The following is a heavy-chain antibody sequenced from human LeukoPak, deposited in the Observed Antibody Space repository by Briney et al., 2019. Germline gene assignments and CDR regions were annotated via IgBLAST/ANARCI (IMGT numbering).Heavy chain of an antibody. D-gene: IGHD2-2*01. Sequence: KSSETLSLTCAVYGGSFSGYYWSWIRQPPGKGLEWTGEINHSGSTNYNPSLKSRVSISVDTSRNQFSLKLSSVTAADSAVYYCATNPGGSCSTTSCYGEAPWGQGTLVTVSS. J-gene: IGHJ5*02. CDR1: GGSFSGYY. CDR3: ATNPGGSCSTTSCYGEAP. V-gene: IGHV4-34*01. CDR2: INHSGST.